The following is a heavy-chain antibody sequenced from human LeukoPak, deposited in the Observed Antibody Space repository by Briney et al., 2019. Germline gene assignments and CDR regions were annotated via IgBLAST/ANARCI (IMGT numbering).Heavy chain of an antibody. D-gene: IGHD5-18*01. Sequence: GGSLRLSCAASGFTFSSYSMNWVRQAPGKGLEWVPSISSSSSYIYYADSVKGRFTISRDNAKNSLYLQMNSLRAEDTAVYYCARDPHVDTAIGYFDYWGQGTLVTVSS. CDR2: ISSSSSYI. J-gene: IGHJ4*02. CDR3: ARDPHVDTAIGYFDY. V-gene: IGHV3-21*01. CDR1: GFTFSSYS.